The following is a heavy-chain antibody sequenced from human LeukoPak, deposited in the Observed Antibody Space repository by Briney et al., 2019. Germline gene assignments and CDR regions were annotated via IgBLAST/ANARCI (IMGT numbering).Heavy chain of an antibody. CDR3: ARDDTAMVTSY. D-gene: IGHD5-18*01. Sequence: ASVKVSCKASGYTFTSYYMHWVRQAPGQGLEWMGIINPSSGSTSYAQKFQGRVTMTRDMSTSTVYMELSSLRSEDTAVYYCARDDTAMVTSYWGQGTLVTVSS. J-gene: IGHJ4*02. V-gene: IGHV1-46*01. CDR2: INPSSGST. CDR1: GYTFTSYY.